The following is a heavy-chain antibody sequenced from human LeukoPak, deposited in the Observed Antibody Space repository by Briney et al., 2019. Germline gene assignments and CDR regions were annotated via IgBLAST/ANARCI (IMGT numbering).Heavy chain of an antibody. CDR2: ISGSGGST. Sequence: GGSLSLSCAASGFTFSSYAMSWVRQAPGKGLEWVSAISGSGGSTYYADSVKGRFTISRDNSKNTLYLQMNSLRAEDTAVYYCARRNTMIVNYYCYGMDVWGQGTTVTVSS. J-gene: IGHJ6*02. CDR1: GFTFSSYA. V-gene: IGHV3-23*01. D-gene: IGHD3-22*01. CDR3: ARRNTMIVNYYCYGMDV.